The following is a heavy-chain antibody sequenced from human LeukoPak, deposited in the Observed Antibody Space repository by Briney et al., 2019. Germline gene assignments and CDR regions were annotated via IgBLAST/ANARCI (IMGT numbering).Heavy chain of an antibody. Sequence: PGGSLRLSCAASGFTFSSYGMSWVRQAPGKGLERVSAIGGRDGSTYYAGSVKGRFTIYRDNYKNTLYVPMNSLRAEDTAVYHCAKGHYYGSGSLDHWGQGTLVTVSS. CDR3: AKGHYYGSGSLDH. CDR1: GFTFSSYG. D-gene: IGHD3-10*01. J-gene: IGHJ4*02. V-gene: IGHV3-23*01. CDR2: IGGRDGST.